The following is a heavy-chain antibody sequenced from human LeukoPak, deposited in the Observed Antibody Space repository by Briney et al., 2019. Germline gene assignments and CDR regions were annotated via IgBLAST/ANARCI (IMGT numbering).Heavy chain of an antibody. D-gene: IGHD1-1*01. CDR2: IYTSGSS. CDR1: GGSISNYY. Sequence: SETLSLTCTVSGGSISNYYWSWIRQPAGKGLEWIGRIYTSGSSNYNPSLKSRVTISVDTSKNQFSLKVTSLTAADTAVYYCARGPTISETGYFDYWGQGTLVTVSS. J-gene: IGHJ4*03. CDR3: ARGPTISETGYFDY. V-gene: IGHV4-4*07.